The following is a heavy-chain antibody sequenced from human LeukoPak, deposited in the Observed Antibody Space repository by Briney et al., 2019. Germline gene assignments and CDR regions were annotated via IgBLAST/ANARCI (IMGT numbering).Heavy chain of an antibody. J-gene: IGHJ4*02. CDR2: IKSKTDGETT. CDR1: GFTFTNAW. V-gene: IGHV3-15*01. CDR3: TTDLGTYYHGSQRLILIDY. D-gene: IGHD3-10*01. Sequence: NPGGSLRLSCVDSGFTFTNAWMSWVRQAPGKGLEWIGRIKSKTDGETTNYAEPVRGRFTISRDDSKSAVYLQMNSLKIEDTAVYYCTTDLGTYYHGSQRLILIDYWGQGTLVTVSS.